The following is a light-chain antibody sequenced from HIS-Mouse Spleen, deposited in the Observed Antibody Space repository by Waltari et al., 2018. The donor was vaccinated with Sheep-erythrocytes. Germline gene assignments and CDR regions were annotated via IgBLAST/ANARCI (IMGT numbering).Light chain of an antibody. CDR2: DVS. V-gene: IGLV2-14*03. Sequence: QPASVSGSPGQSITISCTGTSSDVGGYNYVSWYQQHPGKAPKLMIYDVSNRPTGVSNRFSGSKSGNTASLTISGLQAEDEADYYCSSYTSSSTWVFGGGTKLTVL. J-gene: IGLJ3*02. CDR3: SSYTSSSTWV. CDR1: SSDVGGYNY.